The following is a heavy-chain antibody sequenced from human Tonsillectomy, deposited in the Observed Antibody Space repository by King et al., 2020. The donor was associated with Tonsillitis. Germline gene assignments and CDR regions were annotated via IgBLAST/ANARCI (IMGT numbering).Heavy chain of an antibody. CDR1: GFTFSSYS. CDR3: ARVVWELLGLDY. V-gene: IGHV3-21*01. D-gene: IGHD1-26*01. J-gene: IGHJ4*02. CDR2: ISSSSSYI. Sequence: VQLQESGGGLVKPGGSLRLSCAASGFTFSSYSMNWVRQAPGKGLEWVSSISSSSSYIYYADSVKGRFTISRDNAKNSLYLQMNSLRAEDTAVYYCARVVWELLGLDYWGQGTLVTVSS.